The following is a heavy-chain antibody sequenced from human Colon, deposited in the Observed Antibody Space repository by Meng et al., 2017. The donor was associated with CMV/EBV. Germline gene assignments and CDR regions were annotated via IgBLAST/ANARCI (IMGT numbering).Heavy chain of an antibody. V-gene: IGHV3-23*01. CDR2: ISGSGATT. D-gene: IGHD6-13*01. J-gene: IGHJ4*02. Sequence: ESLKISCAASGVTFSNFAMSWVRQAPGEGLEWLSVISGSGATTYYAGPVKGRFTISRDNSRNILYLQMTGLRVEDTDVYYCTEMGADIAAAAHFDGWGQGTLVTVSS. CDR1: GVTFSNFA. CDR3: TEMGADIAAAAHFDG.